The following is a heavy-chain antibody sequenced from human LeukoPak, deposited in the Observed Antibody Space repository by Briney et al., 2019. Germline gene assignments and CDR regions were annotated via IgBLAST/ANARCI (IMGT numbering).Heavy chain of an antibody. CDR3: ARGVFYRGCDPLYFDY. CDR2: IYYSGST. V-gene: IGHV4-31*03. CDR1: GGSISSGGYY. Sequence: SETLSLTCTVSGGSISSGGYYWSWIRQHPGKGLEWIGYIYYSGSTYYNPSLKSRVTISVDTSKNQFSLKLSSVTAADTAVYYCARGVFYRGCDPLYFDYWGQGTLVTVSS. J-gene: IGHJ4*02. D-gene: IGHD5-12*01.